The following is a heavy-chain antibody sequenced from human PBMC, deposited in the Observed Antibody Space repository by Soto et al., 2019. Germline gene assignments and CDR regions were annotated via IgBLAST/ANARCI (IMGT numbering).Heavy chain of an antibody. D-gene: IGHD1-7*01. J-gene: IGHJ4*02. V-gene: IGHV3-64*01. CDR3: VRRVSGNYDY. CDR2: ISSNGGTT. CDR1: GFTFSSYD. Sequence: EVQLAESGGGMVQPGGSLRLSCVASGFTFSSYDMHWVRQAPGKGLEYVSSISSNGGTTYYGNSVKGRFTISSDNSKNTLYLQMGSLRAEDMAVYYCVRRVSGNYDYWGQGTLVTGAS.